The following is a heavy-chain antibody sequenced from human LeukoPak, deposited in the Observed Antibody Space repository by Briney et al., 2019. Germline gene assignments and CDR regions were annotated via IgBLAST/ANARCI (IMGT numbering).Heavy chain of an antibody. CDR3: ARENYYDSSGYYHWFDP. V-gene: IGHV1-2*04. Sequence: ASVKVSCKASGYTFTGYYMHWVRQAPGQGLEWMGWINPNSGGTNYAQKSQGWVTMTRDTSISTAYMELSRLRSDDTAVYYCARENYYDSSGYYHWFDPWGQGTLVTVSS. CDR2: INPNSGGT. D-gene: IGHD3-22*01. J-gene: IGHJ5*02. CDR1: GYTFTGYY.